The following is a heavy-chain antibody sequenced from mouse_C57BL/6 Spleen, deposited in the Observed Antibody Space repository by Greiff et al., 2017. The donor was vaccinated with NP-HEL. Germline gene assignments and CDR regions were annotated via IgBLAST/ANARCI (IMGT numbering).Heavy chain of an antibody. V-gene: IGHV5-4*03. J-gene: IGHJ2*01. Sequence: DVKLVESGGGLVKPGGSLKLSCAASGFTFSSYAMSRVRQTPEKRLEWVATISDGGSYTYYPDNVKGRFTISRDNAKNNLYLQMSHLKSEDTAMYYCARGPYFDYWGQGTTLTVSS. CDR2: ISDGGSYT. CDR1: GFTFSSYA. CDR3: ARGPYFDY. D-gene: IGHD3-3*01.